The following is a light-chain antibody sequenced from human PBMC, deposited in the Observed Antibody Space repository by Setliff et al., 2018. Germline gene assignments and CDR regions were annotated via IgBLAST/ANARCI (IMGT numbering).Light chain of an antibody. J-gene: IGLJ1*01. V-gene: IGLV3-21*04. CDR2: YDS. CDR1: NIGGKS. CDR3: QVWDRGSEHYV. Sequence: SYELTHPPSVPVAPGKTARITCGGNNIGGKSVNWYQQKPGQAPVLVIYYDSDRPSGIPERFFGSHSGNTATLTIGRVEAGDEADYYCQVWDRGSEHYVVVTGTKV.